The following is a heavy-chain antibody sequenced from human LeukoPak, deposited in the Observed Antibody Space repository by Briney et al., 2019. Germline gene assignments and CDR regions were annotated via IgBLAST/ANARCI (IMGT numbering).Heavy chain of an antibody. D-gene: IGHD3-3*01. Sequence: SVKVSCKASGGTFSSYAISWVRQAPGQGLEWMGGIIPIFGTANYAQKFQGRVTITADESTSTAYMELSSLRSEDTAVYYCARVAGFWSGYYRIEYYYYGMDVWGQGTTVTVSS. CDR3: ARVAGFWSGYYRIEYYYYGMDV. CDR2: IIPIFGTA. V-gene: IGHV1-69*13. CDR1: GGTFSSYA. J-gene: IGHJ6*02.